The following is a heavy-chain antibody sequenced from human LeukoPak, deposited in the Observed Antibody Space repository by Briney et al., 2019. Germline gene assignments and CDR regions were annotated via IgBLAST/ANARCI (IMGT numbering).Heavy chain of an antibody. D-gene: IGHD2-15*01. CDR1: GFSVSSYY. Sequence: PGGSLRLSCAASGFSVSSYYMSWVRQAPGKGLEWVADIKQDGTEKYYVDSVKGRFTISRDNAKNSLYLQMNSLRAEDTAVYYCAREKWLDVWGRGTTVTVSS. J-gene: IGHJ6*02. V-gene: IGHV3-7*01. CDR3: AREKWLDV. CDR2: IKQDGTEK.